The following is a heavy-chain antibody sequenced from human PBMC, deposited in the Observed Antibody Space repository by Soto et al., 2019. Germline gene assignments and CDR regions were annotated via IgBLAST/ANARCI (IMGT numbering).Heavy chain of an antibody. CDR1: GFTFSSYC. CDR3: ARGGRSGDY. J-gene: IGHJ4*02. V-gene: IGHV3-7*01. D-gene: IGHD2-15*01. Sequence: EVQLVESGGGLVQPGGSLRLSCAASGFTFSSYCLSWVRQAPGKGLEWVANIKQDGSEKYYVDSGKGRFTISRDNAKNSLYLQMNSLRAEDTAVYYCARGGRSGDYWGQGTLVTVSS. CDR2: IKQDGSEK.